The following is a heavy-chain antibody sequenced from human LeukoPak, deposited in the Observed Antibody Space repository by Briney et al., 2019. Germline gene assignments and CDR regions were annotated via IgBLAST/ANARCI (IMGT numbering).Heavy chain of an antibody. D-gene: IGHD1-26*01. CDR3: AREGSYQDDFDM. CDR1: GFTFRNYW. J-gene: IGHJ3*02. Sequence: SGGSLRLSCAASGFTFRNYWMSWVRQAPGKGLEWVAKIKQDGSEKYYVDSVKGRFTISRDNAKNSLYLQMNNLRAEDTAVYYVAREGSYQDDFDMWGQGPMVTVSS. CDR2: IKQDGSEK. V-gene: IGHV3-7*01.